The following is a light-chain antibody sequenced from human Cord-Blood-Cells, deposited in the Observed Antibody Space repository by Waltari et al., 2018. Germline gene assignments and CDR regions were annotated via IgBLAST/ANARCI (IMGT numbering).Light chain of an antibody. CDR1: SSDVGGYNS. CDR3: SSYTSSSTWV. Sequence: QSALTQPASVSGSPGQSTTISCTGTSSDVGGYNSVPWYQQHPGKAPKLMIYDVSKRPSGVSNRFSGSKSGNTASLTISGLQAEDEADYYCSSYTSSSTWVFGGGTKLTVL. J-gene: IGLJ3*02. V-gene: IGLV2-14*01. CDR2: DVS.